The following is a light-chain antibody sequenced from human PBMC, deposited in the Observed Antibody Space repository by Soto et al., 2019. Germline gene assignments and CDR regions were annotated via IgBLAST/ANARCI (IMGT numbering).Light chain of an antibody. CDR3: QQTSSTPT. V-gene: IGKV1-39*01. Sequence: DIQLTQSPSSLSASVGDRVTITCRASRTIRGYLNWYQQKPGKAPKLLIYAASSLQTGVSSRFSGSGSGTDFTLTISNLQPEDFATYYCQQTSSTPTFGGGTKVEIK. J-gene: IGKJ4*01. CDR2: AAS. CDR1: RTIRGY.